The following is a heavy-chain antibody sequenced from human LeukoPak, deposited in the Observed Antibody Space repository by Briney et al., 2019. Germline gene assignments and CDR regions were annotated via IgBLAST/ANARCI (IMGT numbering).Heavy chain of an antibody. CDR2: LYSGSDT. V-gene: IGHV3-53*01. Sequence: GGSLRLSCAASGFTVSTNYMNWVRQAPGEGLGWVSILYSGSDTYYADPVKGRFTISRDSSKNILSLQMNNLRAEDTAVYYCARVGDHFHWYLDLWGRGTLGTVSS. CDR1: GFTVSTNY. D-gene: IGHD3-10*01. CDR3: ARVGDHFHWYLDL. J-gene: IGHJ2*01.